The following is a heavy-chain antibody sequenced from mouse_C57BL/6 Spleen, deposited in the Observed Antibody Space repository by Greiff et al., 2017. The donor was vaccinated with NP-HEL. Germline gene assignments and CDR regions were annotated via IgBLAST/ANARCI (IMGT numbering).Heavy chain of an antibody. CDR2: ILPGSGST. CDR3: ARGDYYGSSHYYAMDY. D-gene: IGHD1-1*01. CDR1: GYTFTGYW. Sequence: QVQLQQSGAELMKPGASVKLSCKATGYTFTGYWIEWVKQRPGHGLEWIGEILPGSGSTNYNEKFKGKATFTADTSSNTAYMQLSSLTTEDSAIYYCARGDYYGSSHYYAMDYWGQGTSVTVSS. J-gene: IGHJ4*01. V-gene: IGHV1-9*01.